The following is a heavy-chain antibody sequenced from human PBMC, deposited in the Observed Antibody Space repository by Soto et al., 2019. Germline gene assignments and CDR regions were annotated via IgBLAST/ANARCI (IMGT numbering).Heavy chain of an antibody. CDR1: GGSISSYY. CDR3: ASTHHYGDDNWFDP. V-gene: IGHV4-59*01. J-gene: IGHJ5*02. Sequence: QVQLQESGPGLVKPSETLSLTCTVSGGSISSYYWSWIRQPPGNGLEWIGYIYYSGSTNYNPSLKSRVTISVDTSKNQYSLKLSSVTAADTAVYYCASTHHYGDDNWFDPWGQGTLVTVSS. CDR2: IYYSGST. D-gene: IGHD4-17*01.